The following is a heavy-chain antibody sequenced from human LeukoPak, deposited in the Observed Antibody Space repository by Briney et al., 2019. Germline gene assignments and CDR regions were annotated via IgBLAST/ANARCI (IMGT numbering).Heavy chain of an antibody. CDR3: AKEYYDILSGFFS. CDR1: GFTFGNYG. V-gene: IGHV3-30*18. D-gene: IGHD3-9*01. J-gene: IGHJ5*02. Sequence: GGSLRLSCAASGFTFGNYGMHWVRQAPGKGLEWVAVISYDGSNKFYADSVKGRFTISRDNSKNTLYLQMNSLRPEDTAVYYCAKEYYDILSGFFSWGQGTLVTVSS. CDR2: ISYDGSNK.